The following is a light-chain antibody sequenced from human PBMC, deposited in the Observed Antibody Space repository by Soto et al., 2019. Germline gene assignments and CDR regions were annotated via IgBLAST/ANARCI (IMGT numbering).Light chain of an antibody. V-gene: IGKV1-5*01. J-gene: IGKJ1*01. CDR1: QSISYR. CDR3: QQYNNYLRT. CDR2: DAS. Sequence: DLQMTQSPSTLSASVGDRVTITCRASQSISYRLAWYQQKPGKAPKALIYDASGLESGVPSRFSGSGSGTEFTLTISSLQPDDFATYYCQQYNNYLRTFGQGTKVEVK.